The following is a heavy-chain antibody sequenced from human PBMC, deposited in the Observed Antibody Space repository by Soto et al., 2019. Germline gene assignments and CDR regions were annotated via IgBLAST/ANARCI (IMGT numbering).Heavy chain of an antibody. CDR3: ARDDSGFSGSHYIDYFNY. V-gene: IGHV1-58*01. D-gene: IGHD1-26*01. J-gene: IGHJ4*02. CDR1: GFTFSSSA. Sequence: SVKVSCKTSGFTFSSSAVHWVRQARGHRLQWIGWIDVGSANANYAQMLQGRVTFTRDTSAGTVYMQLSSLTSEDTAVYYCARDDSGFSGSHYIDYFNYWGQGALVTVSS. CDR2: IDVGSANA.